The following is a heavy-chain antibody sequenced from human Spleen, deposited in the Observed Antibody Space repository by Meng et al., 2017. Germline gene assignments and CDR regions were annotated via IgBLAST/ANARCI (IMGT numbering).Heavy chain of an antibody. CDR1: GYTFTGYY. V-gene: IGHV1-2*06. J-gene: IGHJ5*02. CDR3: ARIAGFCSGGSCYSNWFDP. D-gene: IGHD2-15*01. Sequence: QVQRVQSGAEVKKPGASVKVSCKASGYTFTGYYMHWVRQAPGQGLEWMGRINPNSGGTNYAQKFQGRVTMTRDTSISTAYMELSRLRSDDTAVYYCARIAGFCSGGSCYSNWFDPWGQGTLVTVSS. CDR2: INPNSGGT.